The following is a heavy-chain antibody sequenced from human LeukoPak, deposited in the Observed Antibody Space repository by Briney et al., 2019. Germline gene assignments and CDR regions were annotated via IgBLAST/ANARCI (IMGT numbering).Heavy chain of an antibody. Sequence: GASVKVSCKASGYTFTSYAMHWVRQAPGQRLEWMGWINAGNGSTKYSQKFQGRVTITRDTSASTAYMELSSLRSEDTAVYYCARERYSGYDLIYWGQGTLVTVSS. CDR3: ARERYSGYDLIY. D-gene: IGHD5-12*01. J-gene: IGHJ4*02. CDR1: GYTFTSYA. CDR2: INAGNGST. V-gene: IGHV1-3*01.